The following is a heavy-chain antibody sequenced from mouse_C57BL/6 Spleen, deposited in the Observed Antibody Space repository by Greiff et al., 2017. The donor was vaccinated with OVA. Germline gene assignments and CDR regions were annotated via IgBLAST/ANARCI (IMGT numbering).Heavy chain of an antibody. CDR2: INPGSGGT. J-gene: IGHJ2*01. Sequence: VQLKQSGAELVRPGTSVKVSCKASGYAFTNYLIEWVKQRPGQGLEWIGVINPGSGGTNYNEKFKGKATLTADKSSSTAYMQLSSLTSEDSAVYFCARNYGKDFDYWGQGTTLTVSS. V-gene: IGHV1-54*01. D-gene: IGHD1-1*01. CDR1: GYAFTNYL. CDR3: ARNYGKDFDY.